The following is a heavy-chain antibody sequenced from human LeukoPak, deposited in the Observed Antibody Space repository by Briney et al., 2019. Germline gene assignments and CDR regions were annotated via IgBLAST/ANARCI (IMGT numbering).Heavy chain of an antibody. CDR2: INHSGST. CDR3: ARHSSGWYDFDY. CDR1: AGSFSGYY. D-gene: IGHD6-19*01. Sequence: SETLSLTCAVYAGSFSGYYWSWLRQPPGKGLEWIGEINHSGSTNYNPSIKRRVTISVETSKNQFSLKLSSVTAADTAVEYCARHSSGWYDFDYWGQGTLVTVSS. J-gene: IGHJ4*02. V-gene: IGHV4-34*01.